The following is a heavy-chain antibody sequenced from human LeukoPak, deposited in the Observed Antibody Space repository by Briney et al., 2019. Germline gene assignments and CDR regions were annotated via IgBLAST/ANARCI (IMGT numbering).Heavy chain of an antibody. CDR1: GFTFSSYE. V-gene: IGHV3-48*03. CDR3: ARDKVYYVGSDYYWSGLDY. J-gene: IGHJ4*02. CDR2: ISSSGSTI. D-gene: IGHD3-22*01. Sequence: GGSLRLSCAASGFTFSSYEMNWVRQAPGKGLEWVSYISSSGSTIYYADSVKGRFTISRDNAKNSLYLQMNSLRDEDTAVYYCARDKVYYVGSDYYWSGLDYWGQGTLVTVSS.